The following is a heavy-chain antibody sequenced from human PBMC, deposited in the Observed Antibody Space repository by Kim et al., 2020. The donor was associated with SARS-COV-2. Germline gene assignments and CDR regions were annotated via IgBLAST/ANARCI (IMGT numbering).Heavy chain of an antibody. CDR1: GGSISSSSYY. D-gene: IGHD1-20*01. V-gene: IGHV4-39*01. Sequence: SETLSLTCTVSGGSISSSSYYWGWIRQPPGKGLEWIGSIYYSGSTYYNPSLKSRVTISVDTSKNQFSLKLSSVTAADTAVYYCARPVGNNWNDVGYFDYWGQGTLVTVSS. J-gene: IGHJ4*02. CDR3: ARPVGNNWNDVGYFDY. CDR2: IYYSGST.